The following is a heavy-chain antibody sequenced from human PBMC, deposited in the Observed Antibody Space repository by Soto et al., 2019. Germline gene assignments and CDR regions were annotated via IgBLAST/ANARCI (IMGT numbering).Heavy chain of an antibody. CDR2: INPSRAGT. J-gene: IGHJ6*02. V-gene: IGHV1-46*01. Sequence: ASVKVSCKASGYSFTYYYLHWVRQAPGQGLEWMGVINPSRAGTTFAQKFQDRVTMTRDTSTSTVYMELSSLRAEDTAVYYCATDTSTWYGGLDYYAMDVWGQGTTVTVSS. CDR1: GYSFTYYY. D-gene: IGHD6-13*01. CDR3: ATDTSTWYGGLDYYAMDV.